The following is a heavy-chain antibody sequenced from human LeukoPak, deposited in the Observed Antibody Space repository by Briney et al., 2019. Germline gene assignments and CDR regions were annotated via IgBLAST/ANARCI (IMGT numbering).Heavy chain of an antibody. D-gene: IGHD1-26*01. CDR1: GGSFSGYY. CDR3: ARGAGYSGSYWIDY. Sequence: SETLSLTCAVYGGSFSGYYWSWIRQPPGKGLEWIGEINHSGSTNYNPSLKSRVTISVDTSKNQFSLKLSSVTAADTAVYYCARGAGYSGSYWIDYWGQGTLVTVSS. CDR2: INHSGST. J-gene: IGHJ4*02. V-gene: IGHV4-34*01.